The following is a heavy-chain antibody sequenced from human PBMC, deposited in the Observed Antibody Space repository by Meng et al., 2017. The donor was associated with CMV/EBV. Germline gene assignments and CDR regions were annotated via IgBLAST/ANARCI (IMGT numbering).Heavy chain of an antibody. J-gene: IGHJ2*01. Sequence: GESLKISCAASGFTFSSYAMHWVRQAPGKGLEWVAVISYDGSNKYYADSVKGRFTISGDNSKNTLYLQMNSLRAEDTAVHYCARDTSWGNWYFDLWGRGTLVTVSS. CDR2: ISYDGSNK. CDR1: GFTFSSYA. V-gene: IGHV3-30*04. CDR3: ARDTSWGNWYFDL. D-gene: IGHD3-16*01.